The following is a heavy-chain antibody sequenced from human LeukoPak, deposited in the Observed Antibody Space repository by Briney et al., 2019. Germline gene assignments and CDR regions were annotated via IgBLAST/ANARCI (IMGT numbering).Heavy chain of an antibody. J-gene: IGHJ6*03. CDR1: GFTFSRHG. Sequence: PGRSLRLSCAASGFTFSRHGIHWVRQAPGKGLEWVAVISYDGSNKYYADSVKGRFTISRDNSKNTLYLQLNSLRGEDTAVYYCAKDLTQWSKHYNYYMDVWGKGTTVTISS. CDR3: AKDLTQWSKHYNYYMDV. D-gene: IGHD6-19*01. CDR2: ISYDGSNK. V-gene: IGHV3-30*18.